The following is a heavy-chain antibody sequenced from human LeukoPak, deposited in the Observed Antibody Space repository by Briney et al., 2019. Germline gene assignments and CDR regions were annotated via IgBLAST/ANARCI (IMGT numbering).Heavy chain of an antibody. CDR3: AGTSIYYDSSGYRS. CDR2: INHSGST. CDR1: GGSFSGYY. Sequence: SETLSLTCAVYGGSFSGYYWSWIRQPPGKGLEWIGEINHSGSTNYNPSLKSRVTISVDTSKNQFSLKLSSVTAADTAVYYCAGTSIYYDSSGYRSWGQETLVTVSS. V-gene: IGHV4-34*01. J-gene: IGHJ5*02. D-gene: IGHD3-22*01.